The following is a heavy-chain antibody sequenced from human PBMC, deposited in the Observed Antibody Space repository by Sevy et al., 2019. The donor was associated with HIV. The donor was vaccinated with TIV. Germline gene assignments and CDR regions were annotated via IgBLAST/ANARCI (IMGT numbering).Heavy chain of an antibody. V-gene: IGHV3-23*01. CDR2: IRISGGNT. CDR3: AKEWTQLSDWYGELDY. Sequence: GGSLRLSCAASGLTFSNYAMSWVRQAPGKGLEWVSSIRISGGNTYYAHSVKGRFTISRDNSKNTLYLQMNSLRAEDTAVYYCAKEWTQLSDWYGELDYWGQGSLVTVSS. J-gene: IGHJ4*02. D-gene: IGHD6-19*01. CDR1: GLTFSNYA.